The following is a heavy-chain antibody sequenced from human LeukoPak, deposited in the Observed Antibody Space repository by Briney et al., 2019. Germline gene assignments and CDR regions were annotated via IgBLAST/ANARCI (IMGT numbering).Heavy chain of an antibody. CDR3: ARPSAGTTVPPDY. V-gene: IGHV1-3*01. J-gene: IGHJ4*02. D-gene: IGHD1-1*01. CDR1: GYTFTSYA. CDR2: INAGNGNT. Sequence: GASVKVSCKASGYTFTSYAMHWVRQAPGQRLEWMGWINAGNGNTKYSQKFQGRVTITRDTSASTAYMELSSLRSEDTAVYYCARPSAGTTVPPDYWGQGTLVTVSS.